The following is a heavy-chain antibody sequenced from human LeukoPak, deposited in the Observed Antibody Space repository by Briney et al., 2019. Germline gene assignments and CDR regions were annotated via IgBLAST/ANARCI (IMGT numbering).Heavy chain of an antibody. V-gene: IGHV3-21*01. D-gene: IGHD3-22*01. CDR1: GFTFSSYS. CDR2: ISSSSSYI. J-gene: IGHJ4*02. Sequence: GGSLRLSCAASGFTFSSYSMNWVHQAPGKGLEWVSSISSSSSYIYYADSVKGRFTISRDNAKNSLYLQMNSLRAGDTAVYYCARERALGYYYDSSWGQGTLVTVSS. CDR3: ARERALGYYYDSS.